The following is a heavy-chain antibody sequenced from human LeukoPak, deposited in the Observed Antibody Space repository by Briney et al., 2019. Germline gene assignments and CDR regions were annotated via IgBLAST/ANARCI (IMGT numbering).Heavy chain of an antibody. V-gene: IGHV1-69*13. Sequence: ASVKASCKASGGTFSSYAISWVRQAPGQGLEWMGGIIPIFGTANYAQKFQGRVTITADESTSTAYIELSSLRSEDTAVYYCARAAQRWPSYFDYWGQGTLVTVSS. CDR2: IIPIFGTA. CDR1: GGTFSSYA. D-gene: IGHD5-24*01. J-gene: IGHJ4*02. CDR3: ARAAQRWPSYFDY.